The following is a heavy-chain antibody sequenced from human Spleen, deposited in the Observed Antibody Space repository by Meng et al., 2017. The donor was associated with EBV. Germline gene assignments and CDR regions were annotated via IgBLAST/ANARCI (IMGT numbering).Heavy chain of an antibody. Sequence: QVQLVQSGAEMKTPGSSVKVSCTASGDTFNNYAFSWVRQAPGQGLEWMGGIIPKLDTTTYAKKFQGRVTITADEPTSTAYMELSSLRSEDTAIYFCASDPGEYSTSYTFDSWGQGTLVTVSS. D-gene: IGHD6-6*01. CDR1: GDTFNNYA. J-gene: IGHJ4*02. V-gene: IGHV1-69*01. CDR3: ASDPGEYSTSYTFDS. CDR2: IIPKLDTT.